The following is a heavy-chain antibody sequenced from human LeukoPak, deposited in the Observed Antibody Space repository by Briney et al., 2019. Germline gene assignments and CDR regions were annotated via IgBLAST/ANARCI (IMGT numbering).Heavy chain of an antibody. CDR1: GGSFSGYY. CDR3: AKAPPPDIVVVPAATQPLQH. V-gene: IGHV4-34*01. J-gene: IGHJ1*01. CDR2: INHSGST. D-gene: IGHD2-2*01. Sequence: PSETLSLTRAVYGGSFSGYYWSWIRQPPGKGLEWIGEINHSGSTNYNPSLKSRVTISVDTSKNQFSLKLSSVTAADTAVYYCAKAPPPDIVVVPAATQPLQHWGQGTLVTVSS.